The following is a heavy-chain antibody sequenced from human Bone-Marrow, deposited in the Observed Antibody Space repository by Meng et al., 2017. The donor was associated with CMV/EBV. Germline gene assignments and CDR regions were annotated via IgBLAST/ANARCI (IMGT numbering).Heavy chain of an antibody. J-gene: IGHJ4*02. V-gene: IGHV4-34*01. CDR3: ARHGGHGITMIVGFDY. CDR1: GGSISSYY. Sequence: SETLSLTCTVSGGSISSYYWSWIRQPPGKGLEWIGEINHSGSTNYNPSLKSRVTISVDTSKNQFSLKLSSVTAADTAVYYCARHGGHGITMIVGFDYWGQGTLVTVSS. D-gene: IGHD3-22*01. CDR2: INHSGST.